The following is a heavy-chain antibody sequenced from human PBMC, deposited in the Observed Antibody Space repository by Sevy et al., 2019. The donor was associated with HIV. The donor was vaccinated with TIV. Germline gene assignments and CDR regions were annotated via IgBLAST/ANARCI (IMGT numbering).Heavy chain of an antibody. Sequence: GGSLRLSCAASGFIFSNYWMTWVRQAPGKGLEWVANIKGDGSQTAYADSVRGWCTISRDNAKNSLYLQINSLSPEDTALYYFARDTGNFYVDYWGQGTLVTVSS. J-gene: IGHJ4*02. CDR3: ARDTGNFYVDY. CDR1: GFIFSNYW. CDR2: IKGDGSQT. V-gene: IGHV3-7*01. D-gene: IGHD1-1*01.